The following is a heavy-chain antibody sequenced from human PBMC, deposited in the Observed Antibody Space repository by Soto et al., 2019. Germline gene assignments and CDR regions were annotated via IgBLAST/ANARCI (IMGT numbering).Heavy chain of an antibody. V-gene: IGHV1-24*01. Sequence: ASVKVSCKVSGYTLNEVAMHWVRQAPGKGLEWLGGFDPDEAETIYAQHFQGRVTMTEDTSTDTVYMELSSLRSEDTALYFCTTYHGDYNFDHWGQGTLVTGLL. CDR3: TTYHGDYNFDH. CDR1: GYTLNEVA. CDR2: FDPDEAET. D-gene: IGHD4-17*01. J-gene: IGHJ5*02.